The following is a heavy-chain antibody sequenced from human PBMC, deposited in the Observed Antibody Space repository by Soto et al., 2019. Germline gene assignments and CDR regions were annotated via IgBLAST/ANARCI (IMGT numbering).Heavy chain of an antibody. CDR3: AKGRAPFLGRGMDV. Sequence: EVQLLESGGGLVQPGGYLRLSCAASGFTFSSYAMSWVRQAAGKGLEWVSDISGSGGTTYYADSVKGRFTISRDSSKNTLYLQMNSLRAEDTAVYYCAKGRAPFLGRGMDVWGQGTTVTVSS. CDR1: GFTFSSYA. CDR2: ISGSGGTT. V-gene: IGHV3-23*01. J-gene: IGHJ6*02.